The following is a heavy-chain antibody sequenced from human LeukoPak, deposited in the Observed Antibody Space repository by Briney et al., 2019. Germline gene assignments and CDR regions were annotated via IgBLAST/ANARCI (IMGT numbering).Heavy chain of an antibody. CDR3: AKPAKTDSADY. CDR1: GFTLSNYA. D-gene: IGHD1-14*01. V-gene: IGHV3-23*01. Sequence: GGTLRLSCAASGFTLSNYAMNWVRQAPGKGLEWVSSINGSGGKTYYADSVKGRFSISRDNSKNTLYLQMNSLRAEDTAVYYCAKPAKTDSADYWGQGTLVTVSS. CDR2: INGSGGKT. J-gene: IGHJ4*02.